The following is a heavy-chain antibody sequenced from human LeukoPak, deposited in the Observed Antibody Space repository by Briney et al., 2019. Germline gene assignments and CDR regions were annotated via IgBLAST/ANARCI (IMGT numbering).Heavy chain of an antibody. D-gene: IGHD2-2*01. CDR3: ARTTEDCSSTSCYQYWFDP. J-gene: IGHJ5*02. CDR1: SGSISTSNYY. V-gene: IGHV4-39*07. Sequence: SETLSLTCTVSSGSISTSNYYWGWVRQPPGKALEWIGNIFYSGSTYYSPSLKSRVTISLDTSRNQFSLKLNSVTAADTAVYYCARTTEDCSSTSCYQYWFDPWGQGTLVTVSS. CDR2: IFYSGST.